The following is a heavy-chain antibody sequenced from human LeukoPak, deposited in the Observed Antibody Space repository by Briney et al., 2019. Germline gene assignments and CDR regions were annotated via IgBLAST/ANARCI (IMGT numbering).Heavy chain of an antibody. Sequence: ASVKVSCKVSGYTLTELSMHWVRQAPGKGLEWMGGFDPEDGETIYAQKCQGRVTMTEDTSTDTAYMELSSLRSEDTAVYYCATTTVTTPEYYFDYWGQGTLVTVSS. V-gene: IGHV1-24*01. CDR1: GYTLTELS. CDR2: FDPEDGET. CDR3: ATTTVTTPEYYFDY. D-gene: IGHD4-11*01. J-gene: IGHJ4*02.